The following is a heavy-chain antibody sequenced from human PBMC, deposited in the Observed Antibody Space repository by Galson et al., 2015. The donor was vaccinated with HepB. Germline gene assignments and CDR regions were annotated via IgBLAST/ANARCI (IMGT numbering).Heavy chain of an antibody. Sequence: SLRLSCAASGLTSSNYAMNWVRQAPGKGLEWLSYISSSGDTIHYADSVAGRFSISRDNAKNSVYLQMNRLRAEDTSVYFCARGRSAYDSPLDSWGQGTLVTVSS. CDR2: ISSSGDTI. J-gene: IGHJ4*02. D-gene: IGHD5-12*01. CDR1: GLTSSNYA. CDR3: ARGRSAYDSPLDS. V-gene: IGHV3-48*03.